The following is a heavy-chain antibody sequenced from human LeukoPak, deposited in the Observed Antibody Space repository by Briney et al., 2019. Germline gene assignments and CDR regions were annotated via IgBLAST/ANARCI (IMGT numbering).Heavy chain of an antibody. Sequence: SETLSLTCTVSGGSISSGDYYWSWIRQPPGKGLEWIGYIYYSGSTYYNPSLKSRVTISVDTSKNQFSLKLSSVTAADTAVYYCARESVAGLGRYFDYWGQGTLVTVSS. CDR1: GGSISSGDYY. J-gene: IGHJ4*02. CDR3: ARESVAGLGRYFDY. V-gene: IGHV4-30-4*08. D-gene: IGHD6-19*01. CDR2: IYYSGST.